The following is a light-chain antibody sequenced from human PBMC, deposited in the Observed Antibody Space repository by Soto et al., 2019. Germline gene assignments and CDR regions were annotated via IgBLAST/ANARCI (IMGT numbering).Light chain of an antibody. CDR1: SSDVGDYNY. Sequence: QSALTQPASVSGTPGQSITISCTGTSSDVGDYNYVSWYEQYPGKAPKLIIYDVSNRPSGVSCRFSGSKSGNTASLTISELQAEDEADYYCNSYAGTSYVFGAGTKLTVL. V-gene: IGLV2-14*01. J-gene: IGLJ1*01. CDR2: DVS. CDR3: NSYAGTSYV.